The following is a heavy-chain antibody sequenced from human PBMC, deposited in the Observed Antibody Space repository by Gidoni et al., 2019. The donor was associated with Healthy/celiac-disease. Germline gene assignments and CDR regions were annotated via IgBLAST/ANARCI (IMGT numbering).Heavy chain of an antibody. CDR2: ISWNSGSI. CDR3: AKDMEEGTYYYYGMDV. J-gene: IGHJ6*02. CDR1: GFTFDDYA. Sequence: EVQLVESGGGLVQPGRSLRLSCAASGFTFDDYAMHWVRQAPGKGLEWVSGISWNSGSIGYADSVKGRFTISRDNAKNSLYLQMNSLRAEDTALYYCAKDMEEGTYYYYGMDVWGQGTTVTVSS. D-gene: IGHD3-10*01. V-gene: IGHV3-9*01.